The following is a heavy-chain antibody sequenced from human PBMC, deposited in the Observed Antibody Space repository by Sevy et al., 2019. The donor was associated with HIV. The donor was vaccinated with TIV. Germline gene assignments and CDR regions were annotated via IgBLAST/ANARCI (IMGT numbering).Heavy chain of an antibody. J-gene: IGHJ6*02. CDR1: GGSVSSGSYY. CDR2: IYYSAST. D-gene: IGHD6-13*01. V-gene: IGHV4-61*01. Sequence: SETLSLTCTVSGGSVSSGSYYWSWIRQPPGQGLEWIGYIYYSASTNYNPSLKSRVTISVDTSKNQFSLKLSSVTAADTAVYYCARDRDIAAAGTGYYYYYGMDVWGQGTTVTVSS. CDR3: ARDRDIAAAGTGYYYYYGMDV.